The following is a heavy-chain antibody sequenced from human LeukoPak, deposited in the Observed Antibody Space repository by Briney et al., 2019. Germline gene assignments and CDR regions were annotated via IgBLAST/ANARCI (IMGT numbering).Heavy chain of an antibody. V-gene: IGHV3-48*01. CDR1: GFTFSNFA. D-gene: IGHD2-15*01. CDR2: ISSTGGTI. CDR3: ARGYSRAAFDI. J-gene: IGHJ3*02. Sequence: GGSLRLSCAASGFTFSNFAMSCVRQAPGKGLEWVSFISSTGGTIYYADSVKGRFTVSRDNGKNSLLLQMNSLRAEDTALYYCARGYSRAAFDIWGQGTVVAVSS.